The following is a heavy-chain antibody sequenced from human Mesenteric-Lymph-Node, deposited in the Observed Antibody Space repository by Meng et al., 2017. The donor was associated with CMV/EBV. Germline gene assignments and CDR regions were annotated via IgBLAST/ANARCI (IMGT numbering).Heavy chain of an antibody. CDR2: ISSSSSYI. D-gene: IGHD3-10*01. CDR3: ARLPAAPRIIMVRGVITGPIDY. Sequence: GGSLRLSCAASGFTFSSYSMNWVRQAPGKGLEWVSCISSSSSYIYYADSVKGRLTISRDNAKNSLYLQMNSLRAEDTAVYYCARLPAAPRIIMVRGVITGPIDYWGQGTLVTVSS. J-gene: IGHJ4*02. CDR1: GFTFSSYS. V-gene: IGHV3-21*01.